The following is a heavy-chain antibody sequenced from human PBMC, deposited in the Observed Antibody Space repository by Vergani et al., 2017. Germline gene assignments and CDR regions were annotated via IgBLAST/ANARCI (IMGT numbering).Heavy chain of an antibody. CDR1: EFTFSNYA. CDR2: ISGSGVSA. D-gene: IGHD3-10*01. Sequence: EVQLLESGGGLVQPGGSLRLTCAASEFTFSNYAMNWVRQAPGKGLEWVSGISGSGVSAYYTDSVKGRFTISRDNSKNMLFLQMNNLRTEDTAIYYCAKQYFVSGNYLFDYWGPGILVTVSS. CDR3: AKQYFVSGNYLFDY. J-gene: IGHJ4*02. V-gene: IGHV3-23*01.